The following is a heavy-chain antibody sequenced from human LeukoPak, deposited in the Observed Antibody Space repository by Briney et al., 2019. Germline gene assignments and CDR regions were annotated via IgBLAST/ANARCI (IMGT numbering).Heavy chain of an antibody. CDR2: ISYDGSNK. J-gene: IGHJ4*02. Sequence: PGGSLGLSCAASGFTFSSYAMHWVRQAPGKGLEWVAVISYDGSNKYYADSVKGRFTISRDNSKNTLYLQMNSLRAEDTAVYYCASYYYDSSGPFDYWGQGTLVTVSS. CDR3: ASYYYDSSGPFDY. CDR1: GFTFSSYA. V-gene: IGHV3-30-3*01. D-gene: IGHD3-22*01.